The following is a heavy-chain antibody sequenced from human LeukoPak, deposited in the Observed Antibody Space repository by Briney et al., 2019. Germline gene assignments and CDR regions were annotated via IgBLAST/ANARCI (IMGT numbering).Heavy chain of an antibody. CDR3: ARVSVGAAAGTSR. D-gene: IGHD6-13*01. CDR2: ISSSSSYI. CDR1: GFTFSSYN. V-gene: IGHV3-21*01. J-gene: IGHJ4*02. Sequence: GGSLRLSCAASGFTFSSYNMNWVRQAPGKGLEWVSSISSSSSYIYYTDSVKGRFTISRDNAKNSLYLQMHRLSADDKAIYYCARVSVGAAAGTSRGGQGTVVTVSS.